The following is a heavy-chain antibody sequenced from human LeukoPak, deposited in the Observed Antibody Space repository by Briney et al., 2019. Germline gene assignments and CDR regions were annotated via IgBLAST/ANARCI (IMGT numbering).Heavy chain of an antibody. Sequence: ASVKVSCKASGYTFTSYGISWVRQAPGQGLEWMGWISAYNGNTNYAQKLQGRVTMTTDTSTSTAYMELRSLRSDDTAVYYCARLGYCSSTSCYPGVGSYYYYYGMDVWGQGTTVTVSS. CDR2: ISAYNGNT. CDR1: GYTFTSYG. D-gene: IGHD2-2*01. V-gene: IGHV1-18*01. CDR3: ARLGYCSSTSCYPGVGSYYYYYGMDV. J-gene: IGHJ6*02.